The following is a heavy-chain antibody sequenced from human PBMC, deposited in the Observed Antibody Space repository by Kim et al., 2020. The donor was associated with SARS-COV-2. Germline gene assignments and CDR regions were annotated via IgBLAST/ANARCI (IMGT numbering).Heavy chain of an antibody. Sequence: SETLSLTCAVSGDSVSSSNWWTWLRQPPGKGLEWIGEIYYSGTTNYNPSLKSRVSISVDKSKNQFSLKLSSVSAADTAVYYCAKEGPSTSYAGAFDTWG. CDR1: GDSVSSSNW. J-gene: IGHJ3*02. D-gene: IGHD2-2*01. V-gene: IGHV4-4*02. CDR3: AKEGPSTSYAGAFDT. CDR2: IYYSGTT.